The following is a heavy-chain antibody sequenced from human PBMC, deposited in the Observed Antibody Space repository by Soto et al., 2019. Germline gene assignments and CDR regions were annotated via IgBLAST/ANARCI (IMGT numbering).Heavy chain of an antibody. CDR1: GGPMNNYY. J-gene: IGHJ6*02. CDR2: MGYNGFT. Sequence: QVQLQESGPGLVKPSETLSLTCTISGGPMNNYYCSWFRQPRGQGLEWIGYMGYNGFTRYNPSLRSRVAISLDTAKNQFSLNLSSVTAADTALYYCARQVFGELHGLVDVWGQGITVTVSS. V-gene: IGHV4-59*08. CDR3: ARQVFGELHGLVDV. D-gene: IGHD3-10*02.